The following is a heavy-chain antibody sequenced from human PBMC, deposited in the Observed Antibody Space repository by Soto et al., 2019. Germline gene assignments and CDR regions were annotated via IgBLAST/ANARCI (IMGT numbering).Heavy chain of an antibody. CDR2: IYNGGTT. Sequence: QVQLQESGPILVKPSQTLSLTCTVSGGSISSVYDCWSWIRQSPDKGLEWIGHIYNGGTTYNNPSRTGRVTISVDTSKTQFSLQLRSVTAADTAVYFCARGPSGDKVDFWGQGTLVTVSS. CDR1: GGSISSVYDC. V-gene: IGHV4-30-4*01. CDR3: ARGPSGDKVDF. D-gene: IGHD7-27*01. J-gene: IGHJ4*02.